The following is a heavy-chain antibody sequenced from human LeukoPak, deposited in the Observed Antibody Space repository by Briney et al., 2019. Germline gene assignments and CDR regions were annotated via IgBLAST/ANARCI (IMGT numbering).Heavy chain of an antibody. Sequence: SETLSLTCTVSGGSISSGGYFWSWIRQPPGKGLEWIGYIYHSGSTYYNPSLKSRVTISVDRSKNQFSLKLSSVTAADTAVYYCARGYCSRTSCYGDAFDIWGQGTMVTVSS. D-gene: IGHD2-2*01. J-gene: IGHJ3*02. CDR3: ARGYCSRTSCYGDAFDI. V-gene: IGHV4-30-2*01. CDR2: IYHSGST. CDR1: GGSISSGGYF.